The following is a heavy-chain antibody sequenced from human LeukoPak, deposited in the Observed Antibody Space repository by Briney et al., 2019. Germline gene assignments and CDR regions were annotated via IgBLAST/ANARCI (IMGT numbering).Heavy chain of an antibody. CDR2: ISSSSSYI. CDR1: GFTFSSYS. D-gene: IGHD3-16*02. CDR3: ARAMITFGGVIVPPDY. Sequence: GGSLRLSCAASGFTFSSYSMNWVRQAPGKGLEWVSSISSSSSYIYYADSVKGRFTISRDNAKNSLYLQMNSLRAEDTAVYYCARAMITFGGVIVPPDYWGQGTLVTVSS. J-gene: IGHJ4*02. V-gene: IGHV3-21*04.